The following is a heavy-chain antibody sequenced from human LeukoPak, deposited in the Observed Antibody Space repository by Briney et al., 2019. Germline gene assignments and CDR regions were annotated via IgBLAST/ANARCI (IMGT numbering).Heavy chain of an antibody. Sequence: SSETLSLTCTVSGGSISSGGYYWSWIRQHPGKGLEWIGYIYYSGSTYYNPSLKSRVTISVDTSKNQFSLKLSSVTAADTAVYYCASLQSSGYYRTDYWGQGTLVTVSS. V-gene: IGHV4-31*03. CDR2: IYYSGST. CDR3: ASLQSSGYYRTDY. CDR1: GGSISSGGYY. D-gene: IGHD3-22*01. J-gene: IGHJ4*02.